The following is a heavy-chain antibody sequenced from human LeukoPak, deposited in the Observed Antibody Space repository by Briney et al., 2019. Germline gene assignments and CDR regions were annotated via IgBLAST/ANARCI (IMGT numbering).Heavy chain of an antibody. Sequence: GGSLRLSCAASGFIFSGYYMTWIRQAPGKGLEWLSYISGSGSDTNYADSVKGRFTTSRDNAKNSLYLQMNSLRAEGTAVYYCARVGSIAAAGTPDYWGQGTLVTVSS. J-gene: IGHJ4*02. CDR3: ARVGSIAAAGTPDY. D-gene: IGHD6-13*01. CDR2: ISGSGSDT. CDR1: GFIFSGYY. V-gene: IGHV3-11*06.